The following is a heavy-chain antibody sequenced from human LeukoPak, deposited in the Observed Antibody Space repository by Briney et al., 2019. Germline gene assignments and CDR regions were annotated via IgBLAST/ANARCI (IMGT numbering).Heavy chain of an antibody. V-gene: IGHV3-7*01. D-gene: IGHD3-10*01. CDR3: ARGGSGSYYNSYYYYGMDV. Sequence: PGGSLRLSCAASGFTFSSYWMSWVRQAPGKGLEWVANIKQDGSEKYYVDSVKGRFTISRDNAKNSLYLQMNSLRAEDTAVYYCARGGSGSYYNSYYYYGMDVWGQGTTVTVSS. J-gene: IGHJ6*02. CDR2: IKQDGSEK. CDR1: GFTFSSYW.